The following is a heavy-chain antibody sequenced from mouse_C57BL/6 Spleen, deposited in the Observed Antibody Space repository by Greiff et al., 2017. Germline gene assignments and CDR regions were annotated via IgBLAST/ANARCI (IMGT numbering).Heavy chain of an antibody. CDR2: INPYNGDT. V-gene: IGHV1-20*01. CDR1: GYSFTGYF. D-gene: IGHD2-4*01. J-gene: IGHJ1*03. CDR3: ARGYYDYDGYFDV. Sequence: VQLQQSGPELVKPGDSVKISCKASGYSFTGYFMNWVMQSHGKSLEWIGRINPYNGDTFYNQKFKGKATLTVDKSSSTAHMELRSLTSEDSAVYYCARGYYDYDGYFDVWGTGTTVTVSS.